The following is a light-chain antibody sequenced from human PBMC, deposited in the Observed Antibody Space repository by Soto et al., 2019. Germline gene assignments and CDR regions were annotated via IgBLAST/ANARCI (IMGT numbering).Light chain of an antibody. V-gene: IGKV1-39*01. CDR2: AAS. CDR1: QTISRN. Sequence: DIQMTQSPSSLSASVGDRVTITCRASQTISRNLNWYQQKPGKAPKLLIYAASSLQSGVPSTFSGSGSGTDFTLTISSLQPEDFATYYCQQSYCTPITFGPGTKVDIK. CDR3: QQSYCTPIT. J-gene: IGKJ3*01.